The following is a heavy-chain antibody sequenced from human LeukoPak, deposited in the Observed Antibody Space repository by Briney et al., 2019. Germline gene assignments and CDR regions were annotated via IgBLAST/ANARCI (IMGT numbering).Heavy chain of an antibody. CDR2: INSDGSST. D-gene: IGHD2-15*01. CDR3: ARLGYSSWYYFDY. V-gene: IGHV3-74*01. J-gene: IGHJ4*02. CDR1: GFTFSSYW. Sequence: GGSLRLSCAASGFTFSSYWVHWVRQAPGKGLVWVSRINSDGSSTSYADSVKGRFTISRDNAKNTLYLQMNSLRAEDTAVYYCARLGYSSWYYFDYWGQGTLVTVSS.